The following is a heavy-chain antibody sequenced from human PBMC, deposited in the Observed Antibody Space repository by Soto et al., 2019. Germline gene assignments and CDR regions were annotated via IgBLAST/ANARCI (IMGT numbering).Heavy chain of an antibody. CDR3: AKATPAGDDAFDV. D-gene: IGHD7-27*01. Sequence: EVQLVESGGGLVQPGRSLRLSCVASGFTFDDYAMHWVRQAPGKGLEWISGINWNSGTIDYADSVKGRFTISRDNAKNSLYLQMNSLRLEDTALYFCAKATPAGDDAFDVWGQGTMVTVSS. CDR2: INWNSGTI. V-gene: IGHV3-9*01. CDR1: GFTFDDYA. J-gene: IGHJ3*01.